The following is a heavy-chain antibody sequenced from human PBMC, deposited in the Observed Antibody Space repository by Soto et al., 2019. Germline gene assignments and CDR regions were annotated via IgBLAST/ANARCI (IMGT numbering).Heavy chain of an antibody. CDR3: AKDPQKYCSGGSCYFDY. D-gene: IGHD2-15*01. Sequence: GGSLRLSCAASGFTFSSYAMSWVRQAPGKGLEWVSAISGSGGSTYYADSVKGRFTISRDNSKNTLYLQMNSLRVEDTAVYYCAKDPQKYCSGGSCYFDYWGQGTLVTVSS. CDR2: ISGSGGST. CDR1: GFTFSSYA. J-gene: IGHJ4*02. V-gene: IGHV3-23*01.